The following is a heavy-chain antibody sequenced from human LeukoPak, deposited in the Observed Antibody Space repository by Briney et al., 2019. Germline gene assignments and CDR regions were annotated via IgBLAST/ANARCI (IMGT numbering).Heavy chain of an antibody. CDR3: ARDDYSNYAFDY. V-gene: IGHV3-21*01. CDR2: ISSSSSYI. Sequence: GGSLRLSCEASGFTFSSYSMNWVRQAPGKGLEWVSSISSSSSYIYYADSVKGRFTISRDNAKNSLYLQMNSLRAEDTAVYYCARDDYSNYAFDYWGQGTLVTVSS. D-gene: IGHD4-11*01. CDR1: GFTFSSYS. J-gene: IGHJ4*02.